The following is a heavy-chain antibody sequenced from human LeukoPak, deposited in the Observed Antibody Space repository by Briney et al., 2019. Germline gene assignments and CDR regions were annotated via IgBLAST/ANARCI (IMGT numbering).Heavy chain of an antibody. CDR1: GFTFSSYE. V-gene: IGHV3-21*01. J-gene: IGHJ4*02. D-gene: IGHD3-22*01. Sequence: PGGSLRLSCAASGFTFSSYEMNWVRQAPGKGLEWVSSISSSSSYIYYADSVKGRFTISRDNAKNSLYLQMNSLRAEDTAVYYCAKGVYYDSSPPLDYWGQGTLVTVSS. CDR2: ISSSSSYI. CDR3: AKGVYYDSSPPLDY.